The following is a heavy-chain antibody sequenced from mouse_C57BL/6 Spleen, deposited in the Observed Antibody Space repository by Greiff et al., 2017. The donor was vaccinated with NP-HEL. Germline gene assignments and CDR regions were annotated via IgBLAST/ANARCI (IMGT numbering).Heavy chain of an antibody. CDR2: INPSSGDT. D-gene: IGHD3-2*02. J-gene: IGHJ2*01. CDR3: ARASGYAFDD. CDR1: GYTFTSYW. V-gene: IGHV1-53*01. Sequence: VQLQQPGTELVKPGASVKLSCKASGYTFTSYWMHWVKQRPGKGLEWIGNINPSSGDTNYNENLKNKATLTVDKSSSTAYMHRRSLTSEDSAVYCCARASGYAFDDWGQGTTLTVSS.